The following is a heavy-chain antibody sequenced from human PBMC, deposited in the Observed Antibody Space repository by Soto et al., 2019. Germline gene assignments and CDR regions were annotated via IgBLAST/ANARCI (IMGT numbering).Heavy chain of an antibody. CDR1: GGSISSRSYY. J-gene: IGHJ4*02. Sequence: QLQLQESGPGLVKPSETLSLTCTVSGGSISSRSYYGGWIRQPPGKGLEWIGSIYYSGSTYYNPSLKSRVTISVDMSKNHFSLKLTSVTAADTAVYYCARGEGLPAAMAIDYWGQGTLVTVSS. D-gene: IGHD2-2*01. CDR3: ARGEGLPAAMAIDY. V-gene: IGHV4-39*02. CDR2: IYYSGST.